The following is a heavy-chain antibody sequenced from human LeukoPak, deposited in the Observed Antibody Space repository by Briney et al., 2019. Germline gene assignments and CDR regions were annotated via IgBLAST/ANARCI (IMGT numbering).Heavy chain of an antibody. CDR1: GLTFNKYW. CDR2: ISSSSSYI. Sequence: KAGGSLRLSCEASGLTFNKYWMTWVRQAPGKGLEWVSSISSSSSYIYYADSVKGRFTISRDNAKNSLYLQMNSLRAEDTAVYYCARSRHNWYFDLWGRGTLVTVSS. CDR3: ARSRHNWYFDL. J-gene: IGHJ2*01. V-gene: IGHV3-21*01.